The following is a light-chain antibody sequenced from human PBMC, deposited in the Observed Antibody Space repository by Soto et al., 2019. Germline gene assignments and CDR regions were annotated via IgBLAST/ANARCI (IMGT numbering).Light chain of an antibody. V-gene: IGKV1-27*01. CDR1: QGISNY. J-gene: IGKJ5*01. CDR3: HKYNSALLT. Sequence: DIQMTQSPSSLSASVGDRVTITSRASQGISNYLAWYQQKPGKAPKLLIYAASTLEAGVPSRFSGSGSGTDFTLTISSLQPEDVATYYCHKYNSALLTFGQGTRLEIK. CDR2: AAS.